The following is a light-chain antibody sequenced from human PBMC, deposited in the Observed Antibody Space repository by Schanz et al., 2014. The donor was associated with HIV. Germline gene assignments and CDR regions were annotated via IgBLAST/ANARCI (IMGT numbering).Light chain of an antibody. CDR2: EVN. CDR1: SGDVGSYNY. J-gene: IGLJ1*01. V-gene: IGLV2-14*01. CDR3: CSYTTTSTYV. Sequence: QSALTQPASVSGSPGQSISISCTGTSGDVGSYNYVSWYQHHPGKAPKLIIYEVNKWPSGVPGRFSGSKSGNTASLIVSGLQAEDEADYYCCSYTTTSTYVFGAGTKLTVL.